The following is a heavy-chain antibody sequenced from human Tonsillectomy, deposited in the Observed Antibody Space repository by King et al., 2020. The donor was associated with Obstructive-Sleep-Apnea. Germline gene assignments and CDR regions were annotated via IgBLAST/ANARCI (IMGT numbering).Heavy chain of an antibody. CDR2: IRSKTKSFST. V-gene: IGHV3-73*01. CDR1: GFTFSDFA. Sequence: VQLVESGGGLVQPGDCLKLSCAASGFTFSDFAIHWVRQASGKGLWGVGRIRSKTKSFSTCFSASVGGKFTISTDDSKNMSYLQMNSLKTEDTAVYYCTSSENTSPSYYYYGMDVWGQGTTVTVSS. J-gene: IGHJ6*02. CDR3: TSSENTSPSYYYYGMDV.